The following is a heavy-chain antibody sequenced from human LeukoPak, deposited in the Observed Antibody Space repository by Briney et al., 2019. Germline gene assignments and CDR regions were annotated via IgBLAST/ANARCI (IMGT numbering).Heavy chain of an antibody. CDR1: GYTLTELS. CDR2: FDPEDGET. CDR3: ALSMVRGVTDY. J-gene: IGHJ4*02. V-gene: IGHV1-24*01. D-gene: IGHD3-10*01. Sequence: ASVKVSCKVYGYTLTELSIHWVRQAPGKGLEWMGGFDPEDGETIYAQKLQGRVTMTTDTSTSTAYMELRSLRSDDTAVYYCALSMVRGVTDYWGQGTLVTVSS.